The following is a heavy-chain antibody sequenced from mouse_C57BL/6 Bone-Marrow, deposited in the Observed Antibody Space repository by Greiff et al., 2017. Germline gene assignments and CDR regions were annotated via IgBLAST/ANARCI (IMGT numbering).Heavy chain of an antibody. J-gene: IGHJ1*03. V-gene: IGHV5-2*01. CDR1: EYEFPSHD. Sequence: EVKLMESGGGLVQPGESLKLSCESNEYEFPSHDMSWVRKTPEKRLELVAAINSDGGSTYYPDTMERRFIIFRDNTKKTLYLQMSSLRSEDTALYYCARLSYDYEYFDVWGRGTTVTVSS. CDR3: ARLSYDYEYFDV. CDR2: INSDGGST. D-gene: IGHD2-4*01.